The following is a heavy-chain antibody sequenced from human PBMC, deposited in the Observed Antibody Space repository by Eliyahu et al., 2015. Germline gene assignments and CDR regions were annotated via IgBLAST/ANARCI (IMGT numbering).Heavy chain of an antibody. CDR3: ARGAGYSVGYLDY. D-gene: IGHD5/OR15-5a*01. V-gene: IGHV4-38-2*02. CDR1: GYSISSGYY. Sequence: QVQLQESGPGLVKPSETLSLTCPVSGYSISSGYYWGWIRQPPGKGLEWIGNIYHSGSTYYNPSLKSRVTLSVDTSKNQFSLKLSSVTAADTALYYCARGAGYSVGYLDYWGQGTLVTVSS. J-gene: IGHJ4*02. CDR2: IYHSGST.